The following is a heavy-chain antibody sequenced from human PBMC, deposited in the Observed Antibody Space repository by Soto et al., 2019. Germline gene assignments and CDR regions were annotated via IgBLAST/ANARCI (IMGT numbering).Heavy chain of an antibody. CDR3: ARDGDVNTGFGKDY. D-gene: IGHD3-16*01. Sequence: QVQLVESGGGVVQPGRSLRLSCEASGFSFNSYEMNWVRQAPGKGPEWVAFISHDGGNKFYAESVKGRFTISRDNSKNTLYLQMTSLSAEDTAMYYCARDGDVNTGFGKDYWGQGTLVTVSS. CDR1: GFSFNSYE. V-gene: IGHV3-30*03. CDR2: ISHDGGNK. J-gene: IGHJ4*02.